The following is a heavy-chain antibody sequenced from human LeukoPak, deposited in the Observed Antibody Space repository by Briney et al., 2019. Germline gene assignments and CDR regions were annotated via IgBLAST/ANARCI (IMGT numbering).Heavy chain of an antibody. CDR1: VGSISSSSFY. J-gene: IGHJ4*02. CDR2: IYYSGST. CDR3: ARQRHSSGRRFDY. Sequence: SETLSLTCTVSVGSISSSSFYWGWIRQPPGKGLEWIGYIYYSGSTKYNPSLESRVTISVDTSKNHFSLNLSSVTAADTAVYYCARQRHSSGRRFDYWGQGTLVTVSS. V-gene: IGHV4-61*03. D-gene: IGHD6-19*01.